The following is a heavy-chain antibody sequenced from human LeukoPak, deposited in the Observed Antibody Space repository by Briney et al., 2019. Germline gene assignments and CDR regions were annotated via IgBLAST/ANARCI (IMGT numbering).Heavy chain of an antibody. D-gene: IGHD1-1*01. CDR3: AHKNWIETNDAFDI. V-gene: IGHV2-5*02. Sequence: ESGPTLVKPTQPLTLTCTFSGFSLSTSGVGVGWIRQPPGKALEWLALIYWDDDKRYSPSLKSRLTITKDTSKNQVVLTMTNMDPVDTATYYCAHKNWIETNDAFDIWGQGTMVTVSA. J-gene: IGHJ3*02. CDR2: IYWDDDK. CDR1: GFSLSTSGVG.